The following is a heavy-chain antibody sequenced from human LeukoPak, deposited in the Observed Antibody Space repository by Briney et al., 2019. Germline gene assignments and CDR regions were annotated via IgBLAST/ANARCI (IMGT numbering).Heavy chain of an antibody. CDR3: ARAYRSYYDILTGYSHDAFDI. Sequence: SETLSLTCTVSGGSISSYYWSWIRQPPGKGLEWIGYIYYSGSTNYNPSLKSRVTISVDTSKSQFSLELSSVTAADTAVYYCARAYRSYYDILTGYSHDAFDIWGQGTMVTVSS. CDR1: GGSISSYY. J-gene: IGHJ3*02. D-gene: IGHD3-9*01. V-gene: IGHV4-59*01. CDR2: IYYSGST.